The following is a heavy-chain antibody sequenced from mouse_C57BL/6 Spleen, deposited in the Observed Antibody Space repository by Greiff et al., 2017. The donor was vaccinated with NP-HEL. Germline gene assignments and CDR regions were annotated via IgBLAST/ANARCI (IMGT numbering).Heavy chain of an antibody. V-gene: IGHV1-42*01. CDR1: GYSFTGYY. Sequence: EVKLVESGPELVKPGASVKISCKASGYSFTGYYMNWVKQSPEKSLEWIGEINPSTGGTTYNQKFKAKATLTVDKSSSTAYMQLKSLTSEDAAVYYCARESPYYAMDYWGQGTSVTVSS. J-gene: IGHJ4*01. CDR2: INPSTGGT. CDR3: ARESPYYAMDY.